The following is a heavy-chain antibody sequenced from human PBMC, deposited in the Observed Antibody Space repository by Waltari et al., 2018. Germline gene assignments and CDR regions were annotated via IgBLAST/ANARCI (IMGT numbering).Heavy chain of an antibody. CDR2: ILYDGSNK. CDR1: GFTFSSYG. J-gene: IGHJ3*02. Sequence: QVQLVESGGGVVQPGRSLRLSCAASGFTFSSYGMHWVRPAPGKGLEWVAVILYDGSNKNYADSVKGRFTISRDNSKNTLYLQMNSLRAEDTAVYYCAKVARDYYDSSGEDAFDIWGQGTMVTVSS. CDR3: AKVARDYYDSSGEDAFDI. V-gene: IGHV3-30*18. D-gene: IGHD3-22*01.